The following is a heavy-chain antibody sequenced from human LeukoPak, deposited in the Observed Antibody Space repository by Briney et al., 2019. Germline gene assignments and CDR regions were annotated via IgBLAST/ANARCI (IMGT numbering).Heavy chain of an antibody. CDR3: ARHGSGQLWPLIDY. J-gene: IGHJ4*02. V-gene: IGHV5-51*01. Sequence: MGNIYPGDSDTRYSPSFQGQVTISADKSISTAYLQWSSLKASDTAMYYCARHGSGQLWPLIDYWGQGTLVTVSS. CDR2: IYPGDSDT. D-gene: IGHD5-18*01.